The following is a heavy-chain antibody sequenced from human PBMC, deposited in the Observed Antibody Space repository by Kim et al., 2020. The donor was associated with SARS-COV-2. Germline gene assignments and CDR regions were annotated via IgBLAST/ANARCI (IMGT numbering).Heavy chain of an antibody. CDR3: ARVLGAGSWTPGNWFDP. CDR1: GFTVSSNY. D-gene: IGHD6-13*01. CDR2: IYSGGST. V-gene: IGHV3-66*02. Sequence: GGSLRLSCAASGFTVSSNYMSWVRQAPGKGLEWVSVIYSGGSTYYADSVKGRFTISRDNSKNTLYLQMNSLRAEDTAVYYCARVLGAGSWTPGNWFDPWGQGTLVTVSS. J-gene: IGHJ5*02.